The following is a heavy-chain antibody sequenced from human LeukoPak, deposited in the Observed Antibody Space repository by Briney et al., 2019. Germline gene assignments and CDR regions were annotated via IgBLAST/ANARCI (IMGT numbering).Heavy chain of an antibody. CDR3: ARNVGWFRFDY. J-gene: IGHJ4*02. V-gene: IGHV3-74*01. CDR2: IYVDGRTT. CDR1: GFTFSNYW. Sequence: GGSLRLSCVASGFTFSNYWMHWVRQPPGKGLAWVSRIYVDGRTTNYADSVKGRFTISRDDAKNSLYLQMNSLRAEDTAVYYCARNVGWFRFDYWGQGTLVTVSS. D-gene: IGHD2-15*01.